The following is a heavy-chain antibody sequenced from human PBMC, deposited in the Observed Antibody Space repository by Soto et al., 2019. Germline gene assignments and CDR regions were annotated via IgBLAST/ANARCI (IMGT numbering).Heavy chain of an antibody. J-gene: IGHJ4*02. CDR3: ARGYYDFWSGYLGY. CDR1: GYTFTSYG. V-gene: IGHV1-18*01. D-gene: IGHD3-3*01. CDR2: ISAYNGNT. Sequence: GASVKVSCKASGYTFTSYGISWVRQAPGQGLEWMGWISAYNGNTNYAQKLQGRVTMTTDTSTSTAYMELRSLRSDDTAVYYCARGYYDFWSGYLGYWGQGTLVTVSS.